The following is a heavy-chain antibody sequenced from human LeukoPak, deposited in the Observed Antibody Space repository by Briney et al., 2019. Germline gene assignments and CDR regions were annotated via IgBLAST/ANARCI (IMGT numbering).Heavy chain of an antibody. CDR2: IYTSGST. V-gene: IGHV4-61*02. J-gene: IGHJ3*02. CDR1: GGSISSGSYY. D-gene: IGHD3-3*01. Sequence: PSQTLSLTCTVSGGSISSGSYYWSWIRQPAGKGLEWIGRIYTSGSTNYNPSLKSRVTISVDTSKNQFSLKLSSVTAADTAVYYCAREMWVTIFGVGRGDAFDIWGQGTMVTVSS. CDR3: AREMWVTIFGVGRGDAFDI.